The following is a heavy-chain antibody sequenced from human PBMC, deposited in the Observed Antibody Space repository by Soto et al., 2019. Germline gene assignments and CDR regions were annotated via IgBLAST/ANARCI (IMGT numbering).Heavy chain of an antibody. CDR2: ISAYNGNT. CDR1: GYTFTSYG. CDR3: ARARTYYDDSSGQLLDY. V-gene: IGHV1-18*01. Sequence: QVQLVQSGAEVKKPGASVKVSCKASGYTFTSYGISWVRQAPGQGLEWMGWISAYNGNTNYAQKLQGRVPMTTDTSTSTAYMELRSLRSDDTAVYYCARARTYYDDSSGQLLDYWGQGTLVTVSS. D-gene: IGHD3-22*01. J-gene: IGHJ4*02.